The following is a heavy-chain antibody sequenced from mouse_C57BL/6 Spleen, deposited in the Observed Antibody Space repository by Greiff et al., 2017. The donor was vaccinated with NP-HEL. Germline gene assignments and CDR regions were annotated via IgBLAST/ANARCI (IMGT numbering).Heavy chain of an antibody. Sequence: QVQLQQPGAELVRPGTSVKLSCKASGYTFTSYWMHWVKQRPGQGLEWIGVIDPSDSYTNYNQKFKGKATLTVDTSSSTAYMQLSSLTSEDSAVYYCARAAAQATGAMDYWGQGTSVTVSS. J-gene: IGHJ4*01. D-gene: IGHD3-2*02. CDR3: ARAAAQATGAMDY. CDR1: GYTFTSYW. V-gene: IGHV1-59*01. CDR2: IDPSDSYT.